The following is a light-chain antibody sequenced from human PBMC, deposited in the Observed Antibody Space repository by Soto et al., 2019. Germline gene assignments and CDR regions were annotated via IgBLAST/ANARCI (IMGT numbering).Light chain of an antibody. CDR1: QTVPSNY. J-gene: IGKJ1*01. Sequence: EIVLTQSPGTLSLSPGDRATLSCRASQTVPSNYLAWYQQKSGQTPKLLIYGASSRATGIPDRFSGSGSGTDFTLTIRRLEPEDFAVYYCQQYGSSVWTFGQGTKVDIK. CDR3: QQYGSSVWT. V-gene: IGKV3-20*01. CDR2: GAS.